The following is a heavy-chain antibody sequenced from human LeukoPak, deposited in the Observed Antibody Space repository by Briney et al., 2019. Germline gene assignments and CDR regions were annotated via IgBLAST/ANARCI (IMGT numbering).Heavy chain of an antibody. Sequence: SETLSLTCAVYGGSFSGYYWSWIRQPPGKGLEWIGEINHRGSTNYNPSLKSRVTISVDTSRNSFSLELSSVTAADTAVYYCARVGYCGGDCYPFDYWGQGTLTTISS. CDR3: ARVGYCGGDCYPFDY. CDR1: GGSFSGYY. V-gene: IGHV4-34*01. J-gene: IGHJ4*02. CDR2: INHRGST. D-gene: IGHD2-21*02.